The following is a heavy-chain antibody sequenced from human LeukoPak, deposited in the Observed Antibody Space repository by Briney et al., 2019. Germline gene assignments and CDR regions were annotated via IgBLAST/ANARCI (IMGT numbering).Heavy chain of an antibody. CDR3: AKSPYRFDALDI. J-gene: IGHJ3*02. CDR1: GFTFSSFG. D-gene: IGHD3-16*02. CDR2: ISSSSSTI. Sequence: GGSLRLSCAASGFTFSSFGMNWVRQAPGKGLEWVSYISSSSSTIYYADSVKGRFTISRDNSKNTLYLQMSSLRAEDTAVYYCAKSPYRFDALDIWGQGTMVTVSS. V-gene: IGHV3-48*01.